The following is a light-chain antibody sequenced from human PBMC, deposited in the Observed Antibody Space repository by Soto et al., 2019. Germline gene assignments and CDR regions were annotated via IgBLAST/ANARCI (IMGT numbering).Light chain of an antibody. CDR3: QQFGSSLST. V-gene: IGKV3-20*01. CDR1: QSVSGRY. CDR2: ATS. J-gene: IGKJ1*01. Sequence: IVLTNSPCTLSFYPDETAALSCRSSQSVSGRYLAWYQQKSGQAPRLLIYATSSRATDIPDRFIGYGSGTDFTLTISGLEPEDFAMYYCQQFGSSLSTFGQGTKVDI.